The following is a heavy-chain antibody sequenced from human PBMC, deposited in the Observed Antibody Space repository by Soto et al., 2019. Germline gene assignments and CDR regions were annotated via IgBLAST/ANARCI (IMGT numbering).Heavy chain of an antibody. V-gene: IGHV4-4*07. CDR1: GASISGYY. D-gene: IGHD1-1*01. CDR3: VRDGTKSLRDWFDP. Sequence: PSETLSLTCTVSGASISGYYWSWIRKSAGKGLEWIGRIYATGTTDYNPSLKSRVMMSVDTSKKQFSLKLRSVTAADTAVYYCVRDGTKSLRDWFDPWGQGISVTVSS. J-gene: IGHJ5*02. CDR2: IYATGTT.